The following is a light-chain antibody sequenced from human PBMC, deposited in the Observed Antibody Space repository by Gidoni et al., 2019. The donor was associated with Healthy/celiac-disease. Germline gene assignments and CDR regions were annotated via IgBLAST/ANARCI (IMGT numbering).Light chain of an antibody. J-gene: IGKJ5*01. Sequence: DIVFTQSPATLSLSPGARATLPCRASQSVSSYLAWYQQKPGQAPRLLIYDASNRATGIPARLSGSRSGTDFTLTISSLEPEDFAVYYCQQRSNWPPITFXXXTRLEIK. CDR3: QQRSNWPPIT. CDR2: DAS. V-gene: IGKV3-11*01. CDR1: QSVSSY.